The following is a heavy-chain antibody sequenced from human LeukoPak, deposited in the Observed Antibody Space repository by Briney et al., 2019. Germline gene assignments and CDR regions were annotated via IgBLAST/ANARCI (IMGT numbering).Heavy chain of an antibody. CDR1: GGSISSYY. Sequence: PSETLSLTCTVSGGSISSYYWSWIRQPPVKGLEWIGYIYYSGSTNYNPSLKSRVTISVDTSKNQFSLKLSSVTAADTAVYYCARGGDVSGWQLDYWGQGTLVTVSS. CDR3: ARGGDVSGWQLDY. J-gene: IGHJ4*02. D-gene: IGHD6-19*01. V-gene: IGHV4-59*01. CDR2: IYYSGST.